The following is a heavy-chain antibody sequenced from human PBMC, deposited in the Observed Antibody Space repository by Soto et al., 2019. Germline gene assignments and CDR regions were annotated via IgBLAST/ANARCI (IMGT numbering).Heavy chain of an antibody. J-gene: IGHJ4*02. Sequence: QVQLQESGPGLVKPSETLSLTCTVSGGSISSYYWSWIRQPPGKGLEWIGYIYYSGSTNYNPSLKSRVTISVDTSKNQFSLKLSSVTAADTAVYYCARGDGLNWGQGTLVTVSS. D-gene: IGHD2-8*01. CDR1: GGSISSYY. CDR3: ARGDGLN. V-gene: IGHV4-59*01. CDR2: IYYSGST.